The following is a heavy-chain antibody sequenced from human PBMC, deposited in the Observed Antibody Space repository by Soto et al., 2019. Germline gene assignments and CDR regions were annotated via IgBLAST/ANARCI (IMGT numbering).Heavy chain of an antibody. J-gene: IGHJ4*02. CDR3: ARYGLIKITYLVATTSYFDY. CDR1: GYTFTSYD. Sequence: GASVKVSCKASGYTFTSYDISSVRQAPGQGLEWMGWISAYNGNTNYAQKHQGRVTMTTDTSTSKAYKELRSLRSDDTAVYYCARYGLIKITYLVATTSYFDYWGQGTLVTVSS. V-gene: IGHV1-18*01. CDR2: ISAYNGNT. D-gene: IGHD5-12*01.